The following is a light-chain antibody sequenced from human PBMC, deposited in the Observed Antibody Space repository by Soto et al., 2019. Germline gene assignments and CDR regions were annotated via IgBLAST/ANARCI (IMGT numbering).Light chain of an antibody. Sequence: ENVLTQSPGTLSLSPGERATLSCRASQSVSSSSLAWYQQKPGQAPRLLIYGASSRATGISDRFSGSGSGTDFTLTISRLEPEDFGVYYCQQYGSPPWTFGQGTNVEIK. CDR2: GAS. CDR1: QSVSSSS. J-gene: IGKJ1*01. V-gene: IGKV3-20*01. CDR3: QQYGSPPWT.